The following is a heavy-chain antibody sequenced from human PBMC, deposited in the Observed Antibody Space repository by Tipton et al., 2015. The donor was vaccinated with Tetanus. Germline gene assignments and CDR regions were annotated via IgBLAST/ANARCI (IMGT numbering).Heavy chain of an antibody. CDR2: IIPIFGTA. CDR3: ARTVSYCGGDCSHFDC. J-gene: IGHJ4*02. CDR1: GYTFTGYY. V-gene: IGHV1-69*13. Sequence: QLVQSGAEVKKPGASVKVSCKASGYTFTGYYMHWVRQAPGQGLEWMGGIIPIFGTANYAQKFQGRVTITADESTSTAYMELSSLRSEDTAVYYCARTVSYCGGDCSHFDCWGQGTLVTVSS. D-gene: IGHD2-21*02.